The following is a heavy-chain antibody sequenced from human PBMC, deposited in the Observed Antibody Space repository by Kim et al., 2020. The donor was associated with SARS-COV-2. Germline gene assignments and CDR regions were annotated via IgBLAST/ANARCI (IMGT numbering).Heavy chain of an antibody. CDR2: ISYDGTNK. V-gene: IGHV3-30*04. Sequence: GGSLRLSCAASGFSFGTYAMHWVRQAPGKGLEWAAVISYDGTNKYYADSVKGRFSISRDNSKNTLYLQMNSLRAEDTAVYYCAGGESQRSSGWSHEFDYWGQGTLVTVSS. CDR3: AGGESQRSSGWSHEFDY. CDR1: GFSFGTYA. D-gene: IGHD6-19*01. J-gene: IGHJ4*02.